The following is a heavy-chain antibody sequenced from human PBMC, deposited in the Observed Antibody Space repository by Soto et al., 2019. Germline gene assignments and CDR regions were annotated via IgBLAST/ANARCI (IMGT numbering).Heavy chain of an antibody. D-gene: IGHD6-6*01. J-gene: IGHJ5*02. CDR1: GFSFTGYY. CDR2: VNAHSGGT. CDR3: AKDFTRQLAYGLDL. Sequence: ASVKVSCKASGFSFTGYYRHWLRQDPEQSLYWMEWVNAHSGGTVYTQNFKGRVTSTSDTSIDTAYLTPTSLTSDDTARYCRAKDFTRQLAYGLDLWGQGTKVTVSS. V-gene: IGHV1-2*02.